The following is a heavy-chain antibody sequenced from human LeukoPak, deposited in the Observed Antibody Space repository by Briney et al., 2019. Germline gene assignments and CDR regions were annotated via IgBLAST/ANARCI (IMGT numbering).Heavy chain of an antibody. CDR2: FYSNTSA. D-gene: IGHD6-6*01. CDR3: ARDIPVDSRSSVPKPVRDS. CDR1: GFTISYNF. Sequence: GGSLRLSSTASGFTISYNFMSWVRQAPGKGLQCLSGFYSNTSAYYADSVKGRFTISRHNSKNTLYLQMTSLRAADAAVYYCARDIPVDSRSSVPKPVRDSWGQGTLVTVSS. V-gene: IGHV3-53*04. J-gene: IGHJ5*02.